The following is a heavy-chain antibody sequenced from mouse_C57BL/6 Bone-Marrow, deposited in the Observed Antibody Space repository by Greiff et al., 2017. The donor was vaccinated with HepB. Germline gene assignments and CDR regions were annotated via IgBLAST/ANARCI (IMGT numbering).Heavy chain of an antibody. V-gene: IGHV1-64*01. CDR1: GYTFTSYW. Sequence: QVQLQQPGAELVKPGASVKLSCKASGYTFTSYWMHWVKQRPGQGLEWIGMIHPNSGSTNYNEKFKSKATLTVDKSSSTAYMQLSSLTSEDSAVYYCARKGFYYYGISPFDYWGQGTTLTVSS. CDR2: IHPNSGST. D-gene: IGHD1-1*01. J-gene: IGHJ2*01. CDR3: ARKGFYYYGISPFDY.